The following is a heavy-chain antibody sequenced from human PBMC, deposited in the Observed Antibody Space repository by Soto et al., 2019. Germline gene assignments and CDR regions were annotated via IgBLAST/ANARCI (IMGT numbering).Heavy chain of an antibody. J-gene: IGHJ4*02. CDR3: VRQPGGVATPGDDY. CDR2: MNPASGDT. V-gene: IGHV1-8*01. D-gene: IGHD2-15*01. Sequence: QVQLVQSGAEVKKPGASVKVSCEASGYPFDSFDINWVRQAAGQGLEWMGCMNPASGDTAVAQRFQDRIIMTRPTSTSTAYMELRRLTPDASAVYFCVRQPGGVATPGDDYWGQGTLVTVSS. CDR1: GYPFDSFD.